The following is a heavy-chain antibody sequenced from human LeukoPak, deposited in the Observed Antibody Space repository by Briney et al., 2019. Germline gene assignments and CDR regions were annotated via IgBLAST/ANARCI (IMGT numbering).Heavy chain of an antibody. D-gene: IGHD3-10*01. CDR2: TSSDLNEK. J-gene: IGHJ4*02. CDR1: GFTFRHYV. CDR3: AREGYYGSGSPPSLYFDY. Sequence: PGGSLRLSCAASGFTFRHYVIHWVRQAPGKGLEWVAVTSSDLNEKLYADSVKGRFTISRDNSRSTLYLQMNSLRPEDTAIYYCAREGYYGSGSPPSLYFDYWGQGTLVTVSS. V-gene: IGHV3-30-3*01.